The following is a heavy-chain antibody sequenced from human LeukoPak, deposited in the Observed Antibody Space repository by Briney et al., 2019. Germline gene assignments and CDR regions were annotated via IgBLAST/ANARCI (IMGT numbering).Heavy chain of an antibody. CDR2: IHSSSGSI. CDR1: GFNFTNYN. Sequence: GGSLRLSCVVSGFNFTNYNMNWVRQAPGKGLEWVSSIHSSSGSIYYADSLKGRFTISRDNAKNSLYLQMNSLRAEDTAVYYRARDLAWDAFDIWGQGTMVTVSS. V-gene: IGHV3-21*01. J-gene: IGHJ3*02. CDR3: ARDLAWDAFDI.